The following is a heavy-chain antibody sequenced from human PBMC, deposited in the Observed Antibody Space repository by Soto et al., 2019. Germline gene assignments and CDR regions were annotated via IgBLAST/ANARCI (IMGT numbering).Heavy chain of an antibody. V-gene: IGHV4-39*01. CDR2: IYYRGNA. J-gene: IGHJ1*01. D-gene: IGHD2-15*01. CDR3: ASLTGGGYFQH. Sequence: SETLSLTCTVSGGSISSSSYYWGWIRQPPGKGLEWIGSIYYRGNAYYNPSLQTRVTISLDKSKSQFSLRLNSVTAADSAVYFCASLTGGGYFQHWGQGTLVT. CDR1: GGSISSSSYY.